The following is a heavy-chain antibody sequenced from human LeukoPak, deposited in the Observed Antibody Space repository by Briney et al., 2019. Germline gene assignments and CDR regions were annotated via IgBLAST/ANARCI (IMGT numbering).Heavy chain of an antibody. D-gene: IGHD3-3*01. CDR2: IYYSGST. J-gene: IGHJ4*02. Sequence: SETLSLTCTVSGGSISSYYWSWIRQPPGKGLEWIGYIYYSGSTNYNPSLKSRVTISVDTSKNQFSLKLSSVTAADTAVYYCARVFWGGYFNYWGQGTLVTVSS. V-gene: IGHV4-59*08. CDR1: GGSISSYY. CDR3: ARVFWGGYFNY.